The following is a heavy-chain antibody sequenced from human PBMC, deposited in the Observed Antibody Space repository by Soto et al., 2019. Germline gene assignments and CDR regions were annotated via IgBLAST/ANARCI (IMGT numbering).Heavy chain of an antibody. CDR2: ISGSGGST. D-gene: IGHD2-8*01. Sequence: GGSLRLSCAASGFTFSSYAMSWVRQAPGKGLEWVSAISGSGGSTYYADSVKGRFTISRDNSKNTLYLQMNSLRAEDTAVYYCAKSMVYDYYYYYMDVWGKGTTVTVSS. CDR3: AKSMVYDYYYYYMDV. J-gene: IGHJ6*03. CDR1: GFTFSSYA. V-gene: IGHV3-23*01.